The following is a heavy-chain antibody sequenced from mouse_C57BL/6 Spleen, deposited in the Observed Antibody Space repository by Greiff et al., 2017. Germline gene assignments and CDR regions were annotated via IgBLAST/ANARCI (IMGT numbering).Heavy chain of an antibody. CDR2: IYPGGGYT. D-gene: IGHD2-4*01. J-gene: IGHJ2*01. Sequence: QVQLKQSGAELVRPGTSVKMSCKASGYTFTNYWIGWAKQRPGHGLEWIGDIYPGGGYTNYNEKFKGKATLTADKSSSTAYMQFSSLTSEDSAIYYCARKGFYDYDWYYFDYWGQGTTLTVSS. CDR3: ARKGFYDYDWYYFDY. V-gene: IGHV1-63*01. CDR1: GYTFTNYW.